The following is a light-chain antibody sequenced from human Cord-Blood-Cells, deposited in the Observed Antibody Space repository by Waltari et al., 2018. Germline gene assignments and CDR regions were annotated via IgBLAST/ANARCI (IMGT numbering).Light chain of an antibody. J-gene: IGLJ3*02. Sequence: QPGLTQKPRSQFPPGGKAPPPFACGLGPAPPRPTPSGSQQTPGQAPRTLIYSTNTRSSGVPDRFSGSILGNKAALTITGAQADDESDYYCVLYMGSGISVFGGGTKLTVL. CDR3: VLYMGSGISV. V-gene: IGLV8-61*01. CDR1: LGPAPPRPT. CDR2: STN.